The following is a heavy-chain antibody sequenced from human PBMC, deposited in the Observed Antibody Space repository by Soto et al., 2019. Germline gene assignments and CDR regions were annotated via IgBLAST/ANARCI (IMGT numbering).Heavy chain of an antibody. V-gene: IGHV3-23*01. J-gene: IGHJ4*02. CDR1: GFTFSSYA. Sequence: GESLKISCAASGFTFSSYAMSWVRQAPGKGLEWVSAISGSGGSTYYADSVKGRFTISRDNSKNTLYLQMNSLRAEDTAVYYCAKVWDLVVVIYYFDYWGQGTLVTVSS. CDR2: ISGSGGST. CDR3: AKVWDLVVVIYYFDY. D-gene: IGHD3-22*01.